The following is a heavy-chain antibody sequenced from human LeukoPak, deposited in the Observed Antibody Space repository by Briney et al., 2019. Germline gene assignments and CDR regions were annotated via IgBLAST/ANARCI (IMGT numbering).Heavy chain of an antibody. V-gene: IGHV1-18*01. Sequence: ASVKVSCKASGYTFTSYGISWVRQAPGQGLEWMGWISAYNGNTNYAQKLQGRVTMTTDTSTGTAYMELRSLRSDDTAVYYCARDRAGYYYDSSGYNYWGQGTLVTVSS. D-gene: IGHD3-22*01. J-gene: IGHJ4*02. CDR1: GYTFTSYG. CDR3: ARDRAGYYYDSSGYNY. CDR2: ISAYNGNT.